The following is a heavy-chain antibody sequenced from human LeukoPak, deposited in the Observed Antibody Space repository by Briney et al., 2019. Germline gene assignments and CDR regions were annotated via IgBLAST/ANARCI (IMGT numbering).Heavy chain of an antibody. CDR1: GGSFSGYY. J-gene: IGHJ3*02. D-gene: IGHD2-15*01. V-gene: IGHV4-59*08. CDR2: IYYSGST. Sequence: SETLSLTCAVYGGSFSGYYWSWIRQPPGKGLEWIGYIYYSGSTNYNPSLKSRVTISVDTSKNQFSLKLSSVTAADTAVYYCARHEDKDAFDIWGQGTMVTVSS. CDR3: ARHEDKDAFDI.